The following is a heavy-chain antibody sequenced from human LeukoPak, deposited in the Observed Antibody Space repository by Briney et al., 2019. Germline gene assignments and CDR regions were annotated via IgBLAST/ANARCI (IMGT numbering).Heavy chain of an antibody. CDR2: ISSSSSYI. Sequence: GGSLRLSCAASGFTFSSYSMNWVRQAPGKGLEWVSSISSSSSYIYYADSAKGRFTTSRDNAKNSLYLQMNSLRAEDTAVYYCARRMVVAADFDYWGQGTLVTVSS. V-gene: IGHV3-21*01. J-gene: IGHJ4*02. D-gene: IGHD2-15*01. CDR3: ARRMVVAADFDY. CDR1: GFTFSSYS.